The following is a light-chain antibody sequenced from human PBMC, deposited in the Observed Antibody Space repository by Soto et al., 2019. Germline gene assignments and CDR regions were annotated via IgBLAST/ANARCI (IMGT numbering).Light chain of an antibody. J-gene: IGKJ2*01. CDR3: QQYVDSPPGYT. CDR1: QSLTNHF. V-gene: IGKV3-20*01. Sequence: EIVLTQSPGTLSLSPGEGATLSCRASQSLTNHFLAWYQQKPGQPPRLLISGAFSRATGIPDRFSGGVSGTAFTLTISRLEPEDFAVYYCQQYVDSPPGYTFGQGTKLEI. CDR2: GAF.